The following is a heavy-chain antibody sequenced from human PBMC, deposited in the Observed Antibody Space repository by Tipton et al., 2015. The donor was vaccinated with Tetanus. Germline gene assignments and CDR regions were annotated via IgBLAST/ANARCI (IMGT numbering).Heavy chain of an antibody. V-gene: IGHV3-23*01. CDR2: ISGSGGST. J-gene: IGHJ4*02. Sequence: SLRLSCAASGFTFSSYAMSWVRQAPGKGLEWVSAISGSGGSTYYADSVKGRFTISRDNSKNTLYLQMNSLRAEDTAVYYCAKSDRYDYVWGSYSYFDYRGQGTLVPVSS. CDR1: GFTFSSYA. CDR3: AKSDRYDYVWGSYSYFDY. D-gene: IGHD3-16*01.